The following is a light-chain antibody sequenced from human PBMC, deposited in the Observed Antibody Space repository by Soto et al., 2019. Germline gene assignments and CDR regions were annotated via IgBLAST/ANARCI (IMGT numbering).Light chain of an antibody. J-gene: IGLJ1*01. V-gene: IGLV2-14*01. Sequence: QSVLTQPASVSGSPGQSVTISCTGASSDVGGYDYVSWYQQHPGKAPKLILYEVNNRPSGVSTHFSGSKSGNTASLIISGLQADDEADDYCSSYSTTSTRVFGSGTKLTVL. CDR3: SSYSTTSTRV. CDR1: SSDVGGYDY. CDR2: EVN.